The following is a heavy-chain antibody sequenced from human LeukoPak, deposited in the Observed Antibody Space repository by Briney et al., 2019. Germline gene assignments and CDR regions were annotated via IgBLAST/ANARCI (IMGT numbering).Heavy chain of an antibody. D-gene: IGHD2-8*01. J-gene: IGHJ5*01. CDR3: AREEWWFDS. CDR1: GFTFSSYW. Sequence: GGSLRLSCAASGFTFSSYWMSWVSQAPGKGLEWVANIKYDGSEKHYVDSVKGRLTISRDNAKNSLYLQMNSPRAEDTAVYYCAREEWWFDSWGQGTLVTVSS. CDR2: IKYDGSEK. V-gene: IGHV3-7*01.